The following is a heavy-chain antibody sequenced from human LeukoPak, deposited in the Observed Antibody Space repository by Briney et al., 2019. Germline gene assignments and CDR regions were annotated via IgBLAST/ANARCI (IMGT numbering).Heavy chain of an antibody. CDR1: GFTFRSFA. D-gene: IGHD3-10*01. J-gene: IGHJ4*02. CDR3: VKDFYGSGSPPHFDF. Sequence: GKSLRLSCAASGFTFRSFAMHWVRQAPGKGLEWVALISFDGYHQFYADSVKGRFIISRDNAENTFYLQMNSLRVEDTALYYCVKDFYGSGSPPHFDFWGQGTLVPVS. CDR2: ISFDGYHQ. V-gene: IGHV3-30*18.